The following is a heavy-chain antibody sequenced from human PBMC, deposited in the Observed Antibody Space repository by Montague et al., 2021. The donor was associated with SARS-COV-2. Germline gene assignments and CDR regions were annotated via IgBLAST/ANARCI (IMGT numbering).Heavy chain of an antibody. J-gene: IGHJ6*02. V-gene: IGHV4-59*01. Sequence: SETLSLTCTVSGGSTSSYYWSWIRQPPGKGLEWIGYIYYSGSTNYNPSLKSRVTISVDTSKNQFSLKLSPVTAADTAVYYCARGGGPIHYDILTGYYNWGDYYYSYGMDVWGQGTTVTVSS. CDR2: IYYSGST. CDR1: GGSTSSYY. D-gene: IGHD3-9*01. CDR3: ARGGGPIHYDILTGYYNWGDYYYSYGMDV.